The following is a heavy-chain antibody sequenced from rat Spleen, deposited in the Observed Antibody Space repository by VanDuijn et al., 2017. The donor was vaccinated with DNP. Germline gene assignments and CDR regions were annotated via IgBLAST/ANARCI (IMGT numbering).Heavy chain of an antibody. Sequence: EVKLVESGGGLVQPGRSLKLSCAASGFNFNDYWMGWVRQAPGKGLEWVAYISYDGGITNYGDSVKGRFTISRDNAKSTLYLQMDSLRSEDTATYYCARHGENNYYFDYWGQGVMVTVSS. V-gene: IGHV5-22*01. CDR1: GFNFNDYW. CDR3: ARHGENNYYFDY. D-gene: IGHD1-10*01. J-gene: IGHJ2*01. CDR2: ISYDGGIT.